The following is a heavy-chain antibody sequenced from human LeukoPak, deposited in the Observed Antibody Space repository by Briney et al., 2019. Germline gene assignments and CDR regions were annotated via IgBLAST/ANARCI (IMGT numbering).Heavy chain of an antibody. Sequence: ASVKVSCKASGYTFTSYGISWVRQAPGQGLEWMGWISAYNGNTNYAQKLQGRVTMTTDTSTSTAYMELRSLRSDDTAVYYCARGDIVVVPAAINYWGQGTLVTVSS. J-gene: IGHJ4*02. V-gene: IGHV1-18*01. CDR2: ISAYNGNT. CDR3: ARGDIVVVPAAINY. CDR1: GYTFTSYG. D-gene: IGHD2-2*01.